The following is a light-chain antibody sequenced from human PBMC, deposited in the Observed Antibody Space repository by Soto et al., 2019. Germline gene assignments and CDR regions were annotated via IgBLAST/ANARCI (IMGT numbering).Light chain of an antibody. Sequence: QSVLTRPPSASGTPGQRVTISCSGSSSNIGSNTVNWYQQLPGTAPKLLIYSNNQRPSGVPDRFSGSKSGTSASLAISGPQSEDEADYYCAAWDDSLNGVVFGRGTKLTVL. CDR1: SSNIGSNT. CDR2: SNN. J-gene: IGLJ2*01. CDR3: AAWDDSLNGVV. V-gene: IGLV1-44*01.